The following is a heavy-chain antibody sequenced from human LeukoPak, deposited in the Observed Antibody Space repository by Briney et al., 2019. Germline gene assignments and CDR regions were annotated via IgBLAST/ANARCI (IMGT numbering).Heavy chain of an antibody. V-gene: IGHV3-21*01. Sequence: GGSLRLSCAASGFTFSSYSMNWVRQAPGKGLEWVSSISSSSSYIYYADSVKGRFTISRDNAKNSLYLQMNSLRAEDTAVYYCARDTAPAAPGDYWGQGTLVTVSS. D-gene: IGHD6-13*01. CDR2: ISSSSSYI. J-gene: IGHJ4*02. CDR1: GFTFSSYS. CDR3: ARDTAPAAPGDY.